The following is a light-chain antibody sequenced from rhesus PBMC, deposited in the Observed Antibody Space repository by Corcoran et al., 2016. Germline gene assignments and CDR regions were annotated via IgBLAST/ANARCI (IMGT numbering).Light chain of an antibody. CDR2: WES. CDR3: QQSYSSPFT. J-gene: IGKJ3*01. CDR1: QSLLYSSNNKNY. V-gene: IGKV4-1*01. Sequence: DIVMTQSPDSLAVSLGERVTINCKSSQSLLYSSNNKNYLAWYQQKPGQAPKLLIYWESTRESGVPNRFSGRGSGTDFTLTISGLQAEDVAFYYCQQSYSSPFTFGPGTKLDIK.